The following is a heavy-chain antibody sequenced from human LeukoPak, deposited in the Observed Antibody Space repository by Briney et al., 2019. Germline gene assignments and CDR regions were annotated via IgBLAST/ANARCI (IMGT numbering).Heavy chain of an antibody. V-gene: IGHV3-48*03. Sequence: PGGSLRLSCAASGVTFSSYEMNWVRQAPGKWLEWVSSTSSGGSTIYYADSVKGRFTISRDNAKHSLYLQMNSLRAEDTAVYYCARGVVVNHRPQPPWFDPWGQGTLVTVSS. J-gene: IGHJ5*02. CDR2: TSSGGSTI. CDR1: GVTFSSYE. CDR3: ARGVVVNHRPQPPWFDP. D-gene: IGHD3-22*01.